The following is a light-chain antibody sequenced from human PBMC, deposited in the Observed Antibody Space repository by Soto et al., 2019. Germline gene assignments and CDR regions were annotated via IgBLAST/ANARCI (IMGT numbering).Light chain of an antibody. V-gene: IGLV1-40*01. CDR2: GNG. Sequence: QAVVTQPPSVSGAPGQRVTISCTGSSSNIGAGYDVHWYQQLPGTAPKLLIYGNGNRPSGVPDRFSGSKSGTSASLAITGLQAEDEADYYCQSYDSSLSGSEVFGGGTQLTVL. CDR1: SSNIGAGYD. CDR3: QSYDSSLSGSEV. J-gene: IGLJ2*01.